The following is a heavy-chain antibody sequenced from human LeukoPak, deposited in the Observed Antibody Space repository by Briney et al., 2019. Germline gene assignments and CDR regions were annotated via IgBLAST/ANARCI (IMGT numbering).Heavy chain of an antibody. CDR3: AREAVGGIVVALDY. CDR1: GFALSGYW. D-gene: IGHD2-21*01. Sequence: GGSLRLSCAASGFALSGYWMSWVRQAPGKGLEWVANIKYDGSEQHYVDSVRGRFTISKDNSESSLYLQMNSLRAEDTAVYYCAREAVGGIVVALDYWGQGTLVAVSS. V-gene: IGHV3-7*03. CDR2: IKYDGSEQ. J-gene: IGHJ4*02.